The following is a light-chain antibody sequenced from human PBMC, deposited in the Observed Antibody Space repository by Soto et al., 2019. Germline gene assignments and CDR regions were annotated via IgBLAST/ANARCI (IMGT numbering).Light chain of an antibody. V-gene: IGLV2-14*01. CDR1: SSDVGGYNY. J-gene: IGLJ1*01. CDR3: SSYTSSSPLVYV. Sequence: QSVLTQPASVSGSPGQSITISCTGTSSDVGGYNYVFWYQQHPGKAPKLMIYDVSNRPSGVSNRFSGSKSGNTASLTISGLQAEDEADYYCSSYTSSSPLVYVFGTGTKITVL. CDR2: DVS.